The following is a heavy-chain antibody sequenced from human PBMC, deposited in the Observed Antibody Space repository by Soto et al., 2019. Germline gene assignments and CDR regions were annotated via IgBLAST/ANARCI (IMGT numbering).Heavy chain of an antibody. CDR2: IHPSSGNK. D-gene: IGHD4-17*01. Sequence: QVQLVQSGAEVKKPGASVKVSCKASGYIFTKYDINWVRQATGKGLEYLGWIHPSSGNKGYVQKFKGRVTMTRNTAINTAYMELNSLRSEYTALYYCARGIKYCDYSRWFDPWCQGTLVTVSS. J-gene: IGHJ5*02. CDR1: GYIFTKYD. V-gene: IGHV1-8*01. CDR3: ARGIKYCDYSRWFDP.